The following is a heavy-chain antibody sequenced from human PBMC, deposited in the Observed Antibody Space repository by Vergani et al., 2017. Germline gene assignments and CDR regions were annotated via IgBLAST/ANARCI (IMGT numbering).Heavy chain of an antibody. CDR3: AKDVWFGEFGRFDP. CDR2: IWYDGSNK. D-gene: IGHD3-10*01. Sequence: QVQLVESGGGVVQPGRSLRLSCAASGFTFSSYGMHWVRQAPGKGLEWVAVIWYDGSNKYYADSVKGRFTISRDNSKNTLYLQMNSLRAEDTAVYYCAKDVWFGEFGRFDPWGQGTLVTVSS. V-gene: IGHV3-33*06. CDR1: GFTFSSYG. J-gene: IGHJ5*02.